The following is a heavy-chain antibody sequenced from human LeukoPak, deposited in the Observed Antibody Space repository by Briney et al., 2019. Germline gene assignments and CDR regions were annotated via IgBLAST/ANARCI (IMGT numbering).Heavy chain of an antibody. Sequence: GGSLRLSCAASGFTFSSYNMNWVRQAPGKGLEWVSYISSSSGSIFYADSVKGRFTISRDNAKNSLYLQMNSLRVEDMAVYYCARVPSVEAATAWFDPWGQGTLVTVSS. CDR3: ARVPSVEAATAWFDP. J-gene: IGHJ5*02. CDR1: GFTFSSYN. CDR2: ISSSSGSI. D-gene: IGHD2-15*01. V-gene: IGHV3-48*01.